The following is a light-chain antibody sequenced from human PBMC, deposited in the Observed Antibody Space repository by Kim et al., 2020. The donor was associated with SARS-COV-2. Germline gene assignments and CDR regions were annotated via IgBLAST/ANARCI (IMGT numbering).Light chain of an antibody. J-gene: IGLJ2*01. V-gene: IGLV3-19*01. Sequence: MGKAVRITCQGDSLRSYYASWYQQKPGQAPVLVIYGKNNRPSGIPDRFSGSSSGNTASLTITGAQAEDEADYYCNSRDSRGPVLFGGGTQLTVL. CDR1: SLRSYY. CDR2: GKN. CDR3: NSRDSRGPVL.